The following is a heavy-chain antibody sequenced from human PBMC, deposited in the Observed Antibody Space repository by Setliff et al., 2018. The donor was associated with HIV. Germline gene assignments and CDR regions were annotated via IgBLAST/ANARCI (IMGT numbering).Heavy chain of an antibody. CDR1: GYDFSSYS. Sequence: ASVKVSCKASGYDFSSYSMMWVRQTPGQGLEWLGWISGLTGEVRLAKEFQGRVTLATSAYTAYMELKSLRSEDRGVYYCARGGLGFLDWCLPDSWGQGTLVTVSS. CDR2: ISGLTGEV. D-gene: IGHD2-21*02. CDR3: ARGGLGFLDWCLPDS. J-gene: IGHJ4*02. V-gene: IGHV1-18*04.